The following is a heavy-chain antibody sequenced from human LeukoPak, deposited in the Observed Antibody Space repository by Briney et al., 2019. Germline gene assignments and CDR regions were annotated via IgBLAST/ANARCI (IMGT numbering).Heavy chain of an antibody. Sequence: SSVKVSCKASGGTFSSYAISWVRQAPGQGLEWMGGIIPIFGTVNYAQKFQGRVTITTDESTSTAYMELSSLRSEDTAVYYCAATRGRYDSSGYLTDAFDIWGQGTMVTVSS. V-gene: IGHV1-69*05. CDR1: GGTFSSYA. J-gene: IGHJ3*02. D-gene: IGHD3-22*01. CDR3: AATRGRYDSSGYLTDAFDI. CDR2: IIPIFGTV.